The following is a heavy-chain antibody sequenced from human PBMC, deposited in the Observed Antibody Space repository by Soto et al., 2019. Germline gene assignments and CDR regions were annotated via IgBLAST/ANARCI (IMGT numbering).Heavy chain of an antibody. D-gene: IGHD4-17*01. J-gene: IGHJ4*02. CDR1: GFTFSSDA. Sequence: EVQLLESGGGLVQPGGSLRLSCAASGFTFSSDAMSWVRQAPGKGLEWVSAISGSGGSTYYADSVKGRFTISRDNSKNTLYLQMNSLRAEATAVYYCAKGTTVPTSFDYWGQGTLVTVSS. CDR3: AKGTTVPTSFDY. V-gene: IGHV3-23*01. CDR2: ISGSGGST.